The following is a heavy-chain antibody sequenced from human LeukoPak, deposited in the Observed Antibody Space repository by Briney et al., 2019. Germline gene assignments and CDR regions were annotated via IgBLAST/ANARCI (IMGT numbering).Heavy chain of an antibody. CDR2: INHTGST. J-gene: IGHJ3*02. CDR3: ARRRAFDI. V-gene: IGHV4-34*01. CDR1: GGSINSYY. Sequence: SETLSLTCTVAGGSINSYYWNWIRQPPGKGLEWVGEINHTGSTNYNPSLKSRVTISADTSKNQFSLKLSSVTAADTAVYYCARRRAFDIWGQGTMVTVSS.